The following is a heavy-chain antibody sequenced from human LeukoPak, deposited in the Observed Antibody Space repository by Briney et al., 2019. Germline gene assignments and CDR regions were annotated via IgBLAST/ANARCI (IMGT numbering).Heavy chain of an antibody. CDR1: GGSISSYY. J-gene: IGHJ4*02. CDR2: IYYSGST. Sequence: SETLSLTCTVSGGSISSYYWSWIRQPPGKGLEWIGYIYYSGSTNYNPSLKSRVTISVDTSKNQFSLKLSSVTAADTAVYYCARVNWNDVLDYWGQGTLVTVSS. CDR3: ARVNWNDVLDY. D-gene: IGHD1-1*01. V-gene: IGHV4-59*01.